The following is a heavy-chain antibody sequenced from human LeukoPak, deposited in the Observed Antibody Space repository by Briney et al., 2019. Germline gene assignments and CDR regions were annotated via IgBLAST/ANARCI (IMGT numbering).Heavy chain of an antibody. Sequence: ASVKVSCKASGHTFIGYNMHWVRQAPGQGLEWMGWINPNFGGTDYAQRFQGRVTMTRDTSISTVYMELSRLRSDDTAVYYCARGSYYDYWGQGTLVTVSS. CDR3: ARGSYYDY. CDR1: GHTFIGYN. D-gene: IGHD3-10*01. J-gene: IGHJ4*02. CDR2: INPNFGGT. V-gene: IGHV1-2*02.